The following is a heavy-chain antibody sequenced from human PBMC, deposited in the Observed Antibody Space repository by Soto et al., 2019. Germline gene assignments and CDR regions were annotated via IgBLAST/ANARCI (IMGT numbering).Heavy chain of an antibody. V-gene: IGHV3-23*01. Sequence: PGGSLRLSCAASGFTFSSYAMSWVRQAPGKGLEWVSAISGSGGSTYYADSVKGRFTISRDNSKNTLYLQMNSLRAEDTAVYYCAKDSRGYCSGGSCYEDAFDIWGQGTMVT. D-gene: IGHD2-15*01. CDR3: AKDSRGYCSGGSCYEDAFDI. J-gene: IGHJ3*02. CDR1: GFTFSSYA. CDR2: ISGSGGST.